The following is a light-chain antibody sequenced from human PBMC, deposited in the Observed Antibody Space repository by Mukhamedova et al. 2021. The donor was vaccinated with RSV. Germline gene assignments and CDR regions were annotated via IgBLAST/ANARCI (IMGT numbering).Light chain of an antibody. Sequence: GERATLSCRASQSVSCSYLAWYQQKPGQAPRLLIYGASSRATGIPDRFSGSGSGTDFTLTISRLEPEDFAVYYCQQYGSSPPYTFG. CDR1: QSVSCSY. CDR3: QQYGSSPPYT. V-gene: IGKV3-20*01. J-gene: IGKJ2*01. CDR2: GAS.